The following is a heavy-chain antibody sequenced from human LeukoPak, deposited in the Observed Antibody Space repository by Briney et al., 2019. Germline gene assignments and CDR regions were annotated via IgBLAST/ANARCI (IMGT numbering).Heavy chain of an antibody. CDR1: GFTFSSYA. J-gene: IGHJ4*02. V-gene: IGHV3-23*01. D-gene: IGHD3-9*01. CDR2: ISGSGGST. CDR3: AKGRRRGYDILTGYYYYFDY. Sequence: PGGSLRLSCAASGFTFSSYAMSWVRQAPGKGLEWVSAISGSGGSTYYADSVKGRFTISRDNSKNTLYLQMNSLRAEDTAVYYCAKGRRRGYDILTGYYYYFDYWGQGTLVTVSS.